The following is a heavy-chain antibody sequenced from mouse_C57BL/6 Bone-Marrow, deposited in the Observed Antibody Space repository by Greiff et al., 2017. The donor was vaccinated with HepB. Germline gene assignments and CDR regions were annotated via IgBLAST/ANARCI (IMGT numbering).Heavy chain of an antibody. Sequence: EVQRVESGGGLVQPKGSLKLSCAASGFSFNTYAMNWVRQAPGKGLEWVARIRSKSNNYATYYADSVKDRFTISRDDSESMLYLQMNNLKTEDTAMYYCVRHRHYYAMDYWGQGTSVTVSS. CDR1: GFSFNTYA. CDR3: VRHRHYYAMDY. V-gene: IGHV10-1*01. CDR2: IRSKSNNYAT. J-gene: IGHJ4*01.